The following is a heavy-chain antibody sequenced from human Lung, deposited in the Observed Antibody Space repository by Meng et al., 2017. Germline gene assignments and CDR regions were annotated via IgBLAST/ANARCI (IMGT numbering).Heavy chain of an antibody. V-gene: IGHV4-34*01. CDR1: GGSFSDYY. CDR2: INHSGST. CDR3: ARGPTTKAHDFDY. Sequence: QVRPQQWGAGRFTPSVTLSLTCVVSGGSFSDYYWSWIRQPPGKGLEWIGEINHSGSTNYNPSLESRATISVDTSQNNLSLKLSSVTAADSAVYYCARGPTTKAHDFDYWGQGTLVTVSS. D-gene: IGHD4-11*01. J-gene: IGHJ4*02.